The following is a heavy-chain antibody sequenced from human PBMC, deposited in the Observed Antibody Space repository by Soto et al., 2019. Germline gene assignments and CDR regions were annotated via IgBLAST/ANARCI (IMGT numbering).Heavy chain of an antibody. V-gene: IGHV1-69*01. J-gene: IGHJ6*02. Sequence: QVQLVQSGAEVKKPGSSVKVSCKTSGGTLRTYAISWVRQAPGQGLEWMGGIIPMFNTAKYAQKFQDRVTITADESTSTAYMELSSLRSEDTAVYYCARDRLWSEVNYYHYGMDVWGQGTTVTVSS. CDR2: IIPMFNTA. CDR1: GGTLRTYA. D-gene: IGHD3-10*01. CDR3: ARDRLWSEVNYYHYGMDV.